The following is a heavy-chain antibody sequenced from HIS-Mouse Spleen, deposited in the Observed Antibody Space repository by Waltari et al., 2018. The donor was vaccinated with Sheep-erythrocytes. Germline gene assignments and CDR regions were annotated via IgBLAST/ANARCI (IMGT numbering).Heavy chain of an antibody. CDR3: AKDISRNIVVVPAAVGDY. J-gene: IGHJ4*02. CDR1: GFSFDDYA. CDR2: MSWNSGNV. Sequence: EVQLVESGGGLVQPGRSLRLSCAASGFSFDDYAMHWVRQAPGEGLELVSGMSWNSGNVSYADSVKGRFTISRDNAKNALYLQMNSLRAEDTALYYCAKDISRNIVVVPAAVGDYWGQGTLVTVSS. V-gene: IGHV3-9*01. D-gene: IGHD2-2*01.